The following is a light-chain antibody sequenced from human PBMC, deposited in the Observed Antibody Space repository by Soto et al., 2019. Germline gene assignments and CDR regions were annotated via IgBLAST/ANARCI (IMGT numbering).Light chain of an antibody. CDR1: RTVSNN. CDR3: QQYNNWPL. J-gene: IGKJ1*01. V-gene: IGKV3-15*01. Sequence: DIVMTQSPATLSVSPRERATLSCRASRTVSNNLAWYQQKPGQAPRLLIYGASTRATGIPARFSGSGSGTEFTLTISSLQSEDFAVYYCQQYNNWPLFGQGTKVDIK. CDR2: GAS.